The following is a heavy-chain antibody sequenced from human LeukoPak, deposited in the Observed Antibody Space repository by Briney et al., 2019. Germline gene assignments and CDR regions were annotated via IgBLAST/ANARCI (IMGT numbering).Heavy chain of an antibody. Sequence: GGSLRLSCAASRFTFSNYEMNWVRQAPGKGLEWVSYISSSGSTIYYADSVKGRFTISRDNSKNTLYLQMDSLRAEDTAVYYCATWKNTMVRGVIGLFDYWGQGTLVTVSS. D-gene: IGHD3-10*01. CDR2: ISSSGSTI. CDR1: RFTFSNYE. J-gene: IGHJ4*02. V-gene: IGHV3-48*03. CDR3: ATWKNTMVRGVIGLFDY.